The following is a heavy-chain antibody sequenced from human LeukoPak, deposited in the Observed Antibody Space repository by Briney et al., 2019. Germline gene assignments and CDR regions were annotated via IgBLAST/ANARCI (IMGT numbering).Heavy chain of an antibody. J-gene: IGHJ4*02. CDR1: GFTFNNYA. Sequence: GGSLRLSCAASGFTFNNYAMSWVRQAPGKGLEWVSAITGNGGSTYYADSVKGRFTISRDNSKNTLYLQMNSLRAEDTAVYHCARDFWSGYYYFDYWGQGTLVTVSS. CDR3: ARDFWSGYYYFDY. CDR2: ITGNGGST. D-gene: IGHD3-3*01. V-gene: IGHV3-23*01.